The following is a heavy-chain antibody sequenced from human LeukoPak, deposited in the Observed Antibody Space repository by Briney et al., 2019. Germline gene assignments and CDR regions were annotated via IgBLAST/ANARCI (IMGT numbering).Heavy chain of an antibody. V-gene: IGHV1-18*01. CDR1: GYTFTSYG. Sequence: ASVKVSCKASGYTFTSYGISWVRQAPGQGLEWMGWVSAYNGNTNYAQKLQGRVTMTTDTSTSTAYMELRSLRSEDTAVYYCARELISGNWTWDIWGQGTMVTVSS. D-gene: IGHD1-1*01. J-gene: IGHJ3*02. CDR2: VSAYNGNT. CDR3: ARELISGNWTWDI.